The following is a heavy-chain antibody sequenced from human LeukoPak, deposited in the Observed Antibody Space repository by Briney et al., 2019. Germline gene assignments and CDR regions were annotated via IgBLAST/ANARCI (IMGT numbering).Heavy chain of an antibody. Sequence: GGSLRLSCAASGFTFSSYGMSWVRQAPGKGLEWVSAISGSGGSTYYAGSVKGRFTISRDNSKNTLYLQMNSLRGEDTAVYYCAKERGGEFDYWGQGTLVTVSS. CDR2: ISGSGGST. D-gene: IGHD2-21*01. CDR3: AKERGGEFDY. CDR1: GFTFSSYG. J-gene: IGHJ4*02. V-gene: IGHV3-23*01.